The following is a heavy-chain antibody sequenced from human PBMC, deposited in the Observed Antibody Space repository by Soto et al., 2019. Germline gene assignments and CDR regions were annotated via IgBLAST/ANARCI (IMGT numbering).Heavy chain of an antibody. V-gene: IGHV3-23*01. CDR3: AKDQNSSGWPNWFDP. CDR1: GFPFNTYA. CDR2: ISGGGGST. D-gene: IGHD6-19*01. J-gene: IGHJ5*02. Sequence: GGSLRLSCAASGFPFNTYAMSWVRQAPGKGPEWVSAISGGGGSTYYADSVKGRFTISRDNSKNTLYLQMNSLRAEDTAVYYCAKDQNSSGWPNWFDPWGQGTLVTV.